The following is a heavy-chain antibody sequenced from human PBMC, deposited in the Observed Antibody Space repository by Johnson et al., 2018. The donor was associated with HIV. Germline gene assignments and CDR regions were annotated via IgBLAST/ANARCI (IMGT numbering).Heavy chain of an antibody. Sequence: VQLVESGGGVVRPGGSLRISCAASGFTFDDYTMHWVRQAPGKGLEWVSLITWNGGSTYYADFVKGRFTISRDNSNNILFLQMSSLRSDDTAVYFCARVQRSGWFHTDAFDLWGQGTMVTVSS. CDR2: ITWNGGST. CDR3: ARVQRSGWFHTDAFDL. CDR1: GFTFDDYT. V-gene: IGHV3-43*01. J-gene: IGHJ3*01. D-gene: IGHD6-19*01.